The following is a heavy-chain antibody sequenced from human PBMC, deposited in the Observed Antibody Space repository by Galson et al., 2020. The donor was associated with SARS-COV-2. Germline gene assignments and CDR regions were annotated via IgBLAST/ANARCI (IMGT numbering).Heavy chain of an antibody. V-gene: IGHV3-21*01. CDR1: GFTFSSYS. CDR3: ARDDVYYYDSSEYMDV. Sequence: GESLKISCAASGFTFSSYSMNWVRQAPGKGLEWVSSISSSSSYIYYADPVKGRFTISRDNAKNSPYLQMNSLRAEDTAVYYCARDDVYYYDSSEYMDVWVKGTTVTVSS. D-gene: IGHD3-22*01. CDR2: ISSSSSYI. J-gene: IGHJ6*03.